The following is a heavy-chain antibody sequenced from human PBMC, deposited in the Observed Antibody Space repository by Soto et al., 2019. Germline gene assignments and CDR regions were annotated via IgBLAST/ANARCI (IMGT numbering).Heavy chain of an antibody. Sequence: QITLKESGPTLVKPTQTLTLTCTFSGFSLSTNGVCVGWIRQPPGKALEWLALIYWDGDKRYSPSLKSRLTITKDTSKNQVVLTMTNMDPVDTATYYCAHRRGAYYFDVWVLGTLVTVSS. D-gene: IGHD1-26*01. V-gene: IGHV2-5*02. J-gene: IGHJ4*02. CDR2: IYWDGDK. CDR3: AHRRGAYYFDV. CDR1: GFSLSTNGVC.